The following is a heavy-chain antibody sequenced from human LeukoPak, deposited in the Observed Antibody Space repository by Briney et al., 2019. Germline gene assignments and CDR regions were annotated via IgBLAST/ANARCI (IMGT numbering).Heavy chain of an antibody. Sequence: GGSLRLSCAASGFTFSSYSMNWVRQAPGKGLEWVSYISNTGSTTYYAASVRGRFTISRDNAKNSLYLQMNSLRAEDTAVYYCARGPYSSSNYFDYWGQGTLVTVSS. J-gene: IGHJ4*02. CDR3: ARGPYSSSNYFDY. CDR1: GFTFSSYS. D-gene: IGHD6-6*01. V-gene: IGHV3-48*01. CDR2: ISNTGSTT.